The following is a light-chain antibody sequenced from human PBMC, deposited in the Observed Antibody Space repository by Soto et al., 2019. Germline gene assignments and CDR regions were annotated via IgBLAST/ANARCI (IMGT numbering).Light chain of an antibody. Sequence: QSVLTPPASVSGSPGQSITISCTGTSSDVGSYNLVSWYQQHPGKAPKLMIYEGSKRPSGVSNRFSGSKSGNTASLTISGLQAEDEADYYCCSYAGSSTSFGTGTKVTVL. CDR3: CSYAGSSTS. CDR2: EGS. J-gene: IGLJ1*01. CDR1: SSDVGSYNL. V-gene: IGLV2-23*01.